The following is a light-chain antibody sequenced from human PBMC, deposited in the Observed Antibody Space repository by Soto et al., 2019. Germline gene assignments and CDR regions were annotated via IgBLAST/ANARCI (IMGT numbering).Light chain of an antibody. J-gene: IGKJ1*01. Sequence: DIQMTQSPSSLSASVGDRVIITCRTSQSISNYLNWYQHKPGKAPKVLISAASNLQSGVPSRFSGSGSGTEFSLTISNLQPDDCATYYCQQYENYWTFGQGTKVDIK. CDR1: QSISNY. CDR3: QQYENYWT. V-gene: IGKV1-39*01. CDR2: AAS.